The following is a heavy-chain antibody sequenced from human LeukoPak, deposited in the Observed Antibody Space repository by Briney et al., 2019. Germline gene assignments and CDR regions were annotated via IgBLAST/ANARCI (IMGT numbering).Heavy chain of an antibody. CDR1: GGSISSYY. CDR3: ARVGIRGGKRQDAFDI. D-gene: IGHD4-23*01. CDR2: IYYSGTT. V-gene: IGHV4-59*01. Sequence: SETLSLTRPLSGGSISSYYWSWIRQPPGKGLELIGYIYYSGTTNYNPSLKSRVTISVDTSKNQFSLKLSSVTAADTAVYYCARVGIRGGKRQDAFDIWGQGTMVTVSS. J-gene: IGHJ3*02.